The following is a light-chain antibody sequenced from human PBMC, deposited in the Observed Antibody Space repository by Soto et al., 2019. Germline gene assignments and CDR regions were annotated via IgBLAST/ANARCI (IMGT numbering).Light chain of an antibody. Sequence: QSVRTQPASVSGSPGQSITISCTGTSSDVGTYNYVSWYQQHPGKAPKLMIYEVSNRPSGVSNRFSGFKSGNTASLTISGLQAEDEADYYCSSYTSSSTYAFGTGTKVTV. V-gene: IGLV2-14*01. J-gene: IGLJ1*01. CDR2: EVS. CDR1: SSDVGTYNY. CDR3: SSYTSSSTYA.